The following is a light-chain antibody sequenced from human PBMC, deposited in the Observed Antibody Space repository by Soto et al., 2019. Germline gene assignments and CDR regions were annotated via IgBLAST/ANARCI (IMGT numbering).Light chain of an antibody. J-gene: IGKJ1*01. CDR1: QTIRSNY. Sequence: ETVLTQSPGTLSLSPGERATLSCRASQTIRSNYLAWYRHTPGQAPRLLIYGASNRATGIADRFSGSGSGTDFTLSISRLEPEDFALYYCQQYGSSPWTFGQGTKVEIK. CDR3: QQYGSSPWT. CDR2: GAS. V-gene: IGKV3-20*01.